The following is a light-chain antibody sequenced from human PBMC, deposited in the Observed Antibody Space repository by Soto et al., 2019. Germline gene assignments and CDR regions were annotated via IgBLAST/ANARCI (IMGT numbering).Light chain of an antibody. V-gene: IGKV3-20*01. J-gene: IGKJ5*01. CDR2: GAS. CDR3: QQHGSSVT. Sequence: EIVLTQSPGTLSLSPGERATLSCRASQSVSSTSLAWYQQKPGQAPRLLIYGASSRATAIPDRFSGSGSGTDFTLTISRLEPEDFAVYYCQQHGSSVTFGQGTRLEIK. CDR1: QSVSSTS.